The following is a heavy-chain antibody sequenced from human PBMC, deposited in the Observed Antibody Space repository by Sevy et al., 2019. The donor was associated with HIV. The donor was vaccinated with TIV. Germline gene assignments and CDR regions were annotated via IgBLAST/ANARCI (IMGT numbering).Heavy chain of an antibody. D-gene: IGHD3-3*01. J-gene: IGHJ4*02. CDR1: GFTFSNAW. CDR3: TTGATIFGVAQYYFDY. Sequence: GGSLRLSCAASGFTFSNAWMSWVRQAPGKGLEWVGRIKSKTDGGKTDNAAPVKGRFTISRYDSKNTLYLQMNSLKTEDTAVYYCTTGATIFGVAQYYFDYWGQGTLVTVSS. V-gene: IGHV3-15*01. CDR2: IKSKTDGGKT.